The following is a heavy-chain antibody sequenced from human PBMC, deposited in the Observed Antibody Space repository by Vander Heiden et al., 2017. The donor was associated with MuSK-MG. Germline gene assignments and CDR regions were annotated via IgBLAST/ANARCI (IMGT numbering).Heavy chain of an antibody. CDR3: AGGYCSGGSCRRYNWFDP. Sequence: VHLVESRGGVVQPGRSLLLSCAASGFTFSRYGMHWVRPAPGKGREWVAVIWYDGSNKYYADSVKGRFTISRDNSKNTLYLQMNSLRAEDTAVYYCAGGYCSGGSCRRYNWFDPWGQGTLVTVSS. CDR1: GFTFSRYG. J-gene: IGHJ5*02. D-gene: IGHD2-15*01. V-gene: IGHV3-33*01. CDR2: IWYDGSNK.